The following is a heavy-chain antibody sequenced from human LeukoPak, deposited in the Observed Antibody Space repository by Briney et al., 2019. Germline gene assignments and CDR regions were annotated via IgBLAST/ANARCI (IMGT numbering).Heavy chain of an antibody. Sequence: PGGSLRLSCAASGFAFSTYSIDWVRQAPGKGLEWLSYISSSSSTIYYADSVKGRFTVSRNNAENLVYLQMNSLGAEDTAVYYCARGGRSGYTKDYWGQGALV. J-gene: IGHJ4*02. V-gene: IGHV3-48*04. D-gene: IGHD5-12*01. CDR1: GFAFSTYS. CDR2: ISSSSSTI. CDR3: ARGGRSGYTKDY.